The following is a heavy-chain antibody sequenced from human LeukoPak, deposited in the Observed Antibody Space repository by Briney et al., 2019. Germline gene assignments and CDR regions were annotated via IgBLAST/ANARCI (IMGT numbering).Heavy chain of an antibody. CDR2: ISSSSSTM. J-gene: IGHJ6*02. Sequence: PGGSLRLSCAASGFTFSSYSMNWVRQAPGKGLEWVSYISSSSSTMYYADSVKGRFTISRDNAKNSLYLQMNGLRAEDTAVYYCARSRRRAWFGELLSSPYGMDVWGQGTTVTVSS. CDR3: ARSRRRAWFGELLSSPYGMDV. V-gene: IGHV3-48*01. D-gene: IGHD3-10*01. CDR1: GFTFSSYS.